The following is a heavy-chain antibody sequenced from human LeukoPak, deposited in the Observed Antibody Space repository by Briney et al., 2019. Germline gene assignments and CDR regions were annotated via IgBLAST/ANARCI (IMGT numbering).Heavy chain of an antibody. CDR3: ARICGGTACSTPY. CDR2: ISSSSSYI. D-gene: IGHD2-21*01. Sequence: RPGGSLRLSCAASGFTFSSYSMNWVRQAPGKGLEWVSSISSSSSYIYYADSVKGRFTISRDNAKNSLYLQMNSLRAEDTAVYYCARICGGTACSTPYWGQGTLVTVSS. CDR1: GFTFSSYS. J-gene: IGHJ4*02. V-gene: IGHV3-21*01.